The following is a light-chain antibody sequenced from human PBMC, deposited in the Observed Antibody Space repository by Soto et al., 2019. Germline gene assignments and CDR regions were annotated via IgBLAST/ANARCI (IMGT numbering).Light chain of an antibody. Sequence: QMTQSPSSLSASVGDRVTITCRASQGIRNDLSWYQQKSGKAPERLIYGGSNLQSGVPSRFSGSGSGAEFTLTISSLQSEDFATYYCLQHSSYPWTFGQGTKVEI. J-gene: IGKJ1*01. CDR1: QGIRND. CDR2: GGS. CDR3: LQHSSYPWT. V-gene: IGKV1-17*01.